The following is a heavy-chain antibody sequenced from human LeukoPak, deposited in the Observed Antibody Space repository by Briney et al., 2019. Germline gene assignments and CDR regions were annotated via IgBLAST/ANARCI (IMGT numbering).Heavy chain of an antibody. V-gene: IGHV3-33*01. D-gene: IGHD2-21*02. CDR1: GFTLSSYG. CDR2: IWYDGSNK. CDR3: ARGAPTYCGGDCYSGWFDP. J-gene: IGHJ5*02. Sequence: GRSLRLSCAASGFTLSSYGMHWVRQAPGKGLEWVAVIWYDGSNKYYADSVKGRFTISRDNSKNTLYLQMNSLRAEDTAVYYCARGAPTYCGGDCYSGWFDPWGQGTLVTVSS.